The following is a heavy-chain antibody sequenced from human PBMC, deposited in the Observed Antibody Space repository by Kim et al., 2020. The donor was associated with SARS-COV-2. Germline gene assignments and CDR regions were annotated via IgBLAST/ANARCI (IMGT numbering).Heavy chain of an antibody. V-gene: IGHV4-31*03. J-gene: IGHJ4*02. CDR3: ARGQPLDY. Sequence: SETLSLTCSVSGGSIRSGGKFWTWIRQHPAKGLEWIGYISYSGSSHYSPSLRSRVSISLQTSENQFSLELTSVTAADTAVYYCARGQPLDYWGQCILVTV. CDR2: ISYSGSS. CDR1: GGSIRSGGKF. D-gene: IGHD2-2*01.